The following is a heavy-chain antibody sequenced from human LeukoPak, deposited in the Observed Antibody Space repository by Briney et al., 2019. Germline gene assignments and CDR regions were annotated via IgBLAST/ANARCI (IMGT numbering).Heavy chain of an antibody. Sequence: KASETLSLTCAVYGGSFSAYYWSWIRQPPGMGLEWIGEINHSGSTNYNPSLKSRVTISVDTSKNQFSLKLSSVTAADTAVYYCARDDKYDSSGYYNNWFDPWGQGTLVTVSS. CDR1: GGSFSAYY. J-gene: IGHJ5*02. CDR2: INHSGST. CDR3: ARDDKYDSSGYYNNWFDP. V-gene: IGHV4-34*01. D-gene: IGHD3-22*01.